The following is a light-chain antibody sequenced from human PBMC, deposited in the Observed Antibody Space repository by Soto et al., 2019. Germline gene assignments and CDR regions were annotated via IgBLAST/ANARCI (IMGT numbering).Light chain of an antibody. J-gene: IGLJ1*01. Sequence: QSALTQPASVSASPRQSITISCTGTSSDVGGANFVSWYQQHPGKPPKLIIYDVATRPSGVSNRFSGSKSGSTASLIISRLQTEDEADYYCVSFTSSTTYVFGSGTKLTVL. CDR1: SSDVGGANF. V-gene: IGLV2-14*03. CDR2: DVA. CDR3: VSFTSSTTYV.